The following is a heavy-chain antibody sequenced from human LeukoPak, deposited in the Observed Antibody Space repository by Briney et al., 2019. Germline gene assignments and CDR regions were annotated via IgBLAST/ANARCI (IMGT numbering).Heavy chain of an antibody. CDR3: AKLWFGEDYFDY. J-gene: IGHJ4*02. CDR2: IKQDGSEK. D-gene: IGHD3-10*01. Sequence: PGGSLRLSCAASGFTFSSYWMSWVRQAPGKGLEWVANIKQDGSEKYYVDSVKGRFTISRDNAKNPLYLQMNSLRAEDTAVYYCAKLWFGEDYFDYWGQGTLVTVSS. CDR1: GFTFSSYW. V-gene: IGHV3-7*03.